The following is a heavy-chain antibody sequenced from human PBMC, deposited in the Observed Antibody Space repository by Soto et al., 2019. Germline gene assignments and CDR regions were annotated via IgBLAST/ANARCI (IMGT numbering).Heavy chain of an antibody. V-gene: IGHV3-11*06. J-gene: IGHJ4*02. D-gene: IGHD3-22*01. CDR3: ARIHDRRGSKASLFDY. Sequence: PGGSLRLSCAASGFTFSDYYMSWIRQAPGKGLEWVSYISSSSSYTNYADSVKGRFTISRDNAKNSLYLQMNSLRAEDTAVYYCARIHDRRGSKASLFDYWGQGTLVTVSS. CDR1: GFTFSDYY. CDR2: ISSSSSYT.